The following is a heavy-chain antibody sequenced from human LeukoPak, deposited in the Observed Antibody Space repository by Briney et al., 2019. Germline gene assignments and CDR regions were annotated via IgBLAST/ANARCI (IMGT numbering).Heavy chain of an antibody. J-gene: IGHJ3*02. CDR1: GFTFRRYG. CDR2: IWYDGSNK. Sequence: GALRLSLAGSGFTFRRYGMRLVRQAPGKGLGGGAGIWYDGSNKYYADSVKGRFTISRDNSKNTLYLQMNSLRAEDTAVYYCAREARSGSYFYDAFDIWGQGTMVTVSS. CDR3: AREARSGSYFYDAFDI. D-gene: IGHD1-26*01. V-gene: IGHV3-33*01.